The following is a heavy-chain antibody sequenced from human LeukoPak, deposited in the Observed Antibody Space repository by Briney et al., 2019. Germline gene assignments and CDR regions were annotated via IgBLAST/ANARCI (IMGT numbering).Heavy chain of an antibody. CDR1: GGSFSGYY. CDR2: INHSGST. CDR3: ARRRITMIVMFDP. V-gene: IGHV4-34*01. D-gene: IGHD3-22*01. Sequence: SVTLSLTCAVYGGSFSGYYWSWIRQPPGKGLEWIGEINHSGSTNYNPSLKSRVTISVDTSKNQFSLKLSSVTAADTAVYYCARRRITMIVMFDPWGQGTLVTVSS. J-gene: IGHJ5*02.